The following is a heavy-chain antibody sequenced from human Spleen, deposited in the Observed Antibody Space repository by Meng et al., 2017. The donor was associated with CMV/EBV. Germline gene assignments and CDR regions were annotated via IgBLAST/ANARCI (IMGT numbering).Heavy chain of an antibody. J-gene: IGHJ4*02. CDR2: IYAGDSAT. CDR3: ARQGHGVPLDF. Sequence: ISCKGSEYMFSVYWIAWVRQMPGKGLEWVGIIYAGDSATRYSPSLQGQVTISVDKSISTAYLQWSSLRASDTAIYYCARQGHGVPLDFWGQGTLVTVSS. CDR1: EYMFSVYW. V-gene: IGHV5-51*01. D-gene: IGHD2-8*01.